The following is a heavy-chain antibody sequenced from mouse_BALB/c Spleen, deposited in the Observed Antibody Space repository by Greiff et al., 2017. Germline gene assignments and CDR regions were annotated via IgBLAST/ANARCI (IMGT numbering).Heavy chain of an antibody. V-gene: IGHV1-80*01. CDR1: GYAFSSYW. CDR2: IYPGDGDT. Sequence: QVQLQQSGAELVRPGSSVKISCKASGYAFSSYWMNWVKQRPGQGLEWIGQIYPGDGDTNYNGKFKGKATLTADKSSSTAYMQLSSLTSEDSAVYFCARKGMVTTKVYYFDYWGQGTTLTVSS. D-gene: IGHD2-10*02. CDR3: ARKGMVTTKVYYFDY. J-gene: IGHJ2*01.